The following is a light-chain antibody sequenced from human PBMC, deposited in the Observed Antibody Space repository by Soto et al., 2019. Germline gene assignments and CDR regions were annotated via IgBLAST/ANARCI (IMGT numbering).Light chain of an antibody. CDR3: QQYRSSVRT. CDR1: QSLANTF. Sequence: EIVLTQSPGTLSLSLGERATLSCRASQSLANTFLAWYQQKPGQAPKLLIFAASSRATGIPDRFNGSGSGTDCTLTINGLGPEDFAVDYCQQYRSSVRTLGQGTKVEI. V-gene: IGKV3-20*01. CDR2: AAS. J-gene: IGKJ1*01.